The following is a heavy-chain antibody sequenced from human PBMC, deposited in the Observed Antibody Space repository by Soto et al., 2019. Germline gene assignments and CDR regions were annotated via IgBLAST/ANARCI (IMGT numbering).Heavy chain of an antibody. CDR2: IWHDGNNK. Sequence: GGSLRLSCAASGFSFSSYGIHWVRQAPGKGLEWVAVIWHDGNNKYYADSVEGRFTISRDNAKNTLYLQMNSLRAEDTAVYYCARDRGSDDPIDDWGQGTMVTVSS. J-gene: IGHJ4*02. V-gene: IGHV3-33*01. CDR3: ARDRGSDDPIDD. D-gene: IGHD2-21*01. CDR1: GFSFSSYG.